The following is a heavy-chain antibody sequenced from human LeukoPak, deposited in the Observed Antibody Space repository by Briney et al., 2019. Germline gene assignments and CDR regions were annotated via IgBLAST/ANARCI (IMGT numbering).Heavy chain of an antibody. CDR2: IYSGGST. J-gene: IGHJ6*02. CDR1: GFTVSSNY. Sequence: GGSLRLSCAASGFTVSSNYMSWVRQAPGKGLEWVSVIYSGGSTYYADSVKGRFIISRDNSKNTLYLQMNSLRAEDTAVYYCARDRREFGGLYYDYYGMDVWGQGTTVTVSS. V-gene: IGHV3-66*01. D-gene: IGHD3-10*01. CDR3: ARDRREFGGLYYDYYGMDV.